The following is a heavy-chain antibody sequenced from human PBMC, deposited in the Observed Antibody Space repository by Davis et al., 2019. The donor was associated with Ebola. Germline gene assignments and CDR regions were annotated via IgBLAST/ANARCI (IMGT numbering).Heavy chain of an antibody. CDR2: INSDGSST. Sequence: SCKGSGYTFSSFWMNWVRQAPGKGLVWVSRINSDGSSTSYADSVKGRFTISRDNAKNTLYLQMNSLRAEDTAVYYCARDRVGSGYLYGMDVWGQGTTVTVSS. J-gene: IGHJ6*02. D-gene: IGHD5-12*01. V-gene: IGHV3-74*01. CDR3: ARDRVGSGYLYGMDV. CDR1: GYTFSSFW.